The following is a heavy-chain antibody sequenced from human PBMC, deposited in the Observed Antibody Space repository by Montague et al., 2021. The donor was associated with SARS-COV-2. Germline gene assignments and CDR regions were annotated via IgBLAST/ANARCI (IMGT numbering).Heavy chain of an antibody. J-gene: IGHJ3*02. Sequence: SETLSLTCTVSGGSIRSSSYYWGWIRQPPGKGLEWIGIIYYSGSTYYNPSLKSRVTISVDTSKNQFSLKLNSVAAADTAVYYCVRRHSSGSFGEAFDIWGQGTMVTVSS. D-gene: IGHD6-19*01. CDR3: VRRHSSGSFGEAFDI. V-gene: IGHV4-39*01. CDR2: IYYSGST. CDR1: GGSIRSSSYY.